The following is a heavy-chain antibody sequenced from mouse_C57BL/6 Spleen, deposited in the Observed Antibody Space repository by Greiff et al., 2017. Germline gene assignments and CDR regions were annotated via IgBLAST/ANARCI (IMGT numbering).Heavy chain of an antibody. CDR2: ISYDGSN. Sequence: EVKLQESGPGLVKPSQSLSLTCSVTGYSITSGYYWNWIRQFPGNKLEWMGYISYDGSNNYNPSLKNRISITRDTSKNQFFLKLNSVTTEDTATYYCARDGDGYDGFAYWGQGTLVTVSA. CDR3: ARDGDGYDGFAY. CDR1: GYSITSGYY. D-gene: IGHD2-2*01. V-gene: IGHV3-6*01. J-gene: IGHJ3*01.